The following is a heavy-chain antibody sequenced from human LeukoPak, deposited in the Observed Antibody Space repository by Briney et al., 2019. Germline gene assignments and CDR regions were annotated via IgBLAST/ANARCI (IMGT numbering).Heavy chain of an antibody. V-gene: IGHV1-46*01. CDR3: ARDGYYYDSSGYYPSPNWFDP. CDR2: INPSGGST. D-gene: IGHD3-22*01. Sequence: ASVKVSCKASGYSFTSYYIHWVRLAPGQGLEWMGVINPSGGSTRYAQKFQDRVTMTRDMSTSTVHMELSSLRSEDTAVYYCARDGYYYDSSGYYPSPNWFDPWGQGTLVTVSS. J-gene: IGHJ5*02. CDR1: GYSFTSYY.